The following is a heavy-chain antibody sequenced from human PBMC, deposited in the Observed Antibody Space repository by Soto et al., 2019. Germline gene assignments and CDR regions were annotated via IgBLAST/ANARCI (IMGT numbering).Heavy chain of an antibody. CDR1: GYSFTSYW. CDR3: ARGVVAAAAPWSGENYYYYMDV. Sequence: PGESLKISCKGSGYSFTSYWIGWVRQMPGKGLEWMGIIYPGDSDTRYSPSFQGQVTISADKSISTAYLQWSSLKASDTAMYYCARGVVAAAAPWSGENYYYYMDVWGKGTTVTVSS. V-gene: IGHV5-51*01. CDR2: IYPGDSDT. D-gene: IGHD6-13*01. J-gene: IGHJ6*03.